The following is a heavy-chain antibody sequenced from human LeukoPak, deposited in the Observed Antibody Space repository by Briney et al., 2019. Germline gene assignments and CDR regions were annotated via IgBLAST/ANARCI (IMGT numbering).Heavy chain of an antibody. J-gene: IGHJ4*02. V-gene: IGHV3-30*18. Sequence: QTGGSLRLSCAASGFIFSSYEMNWVRQAPGKGLEWVAVISYDGGNKYYAESVKGRFTISRDNSKNTLYLQMNSLRAEDTAVYYCAKVPRQNGWFPLSDYWGQGALVTVSS. D-gene: IGHD6-19*01. CDR3: AKVPRQNGWFPLSDY. CDR2: ISYDGGNK. CDR1: GFIFSSYE.